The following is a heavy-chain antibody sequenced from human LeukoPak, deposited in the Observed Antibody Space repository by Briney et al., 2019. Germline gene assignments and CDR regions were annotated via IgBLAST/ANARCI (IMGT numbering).Heavy chain of an antibody. J-gene: IGHJ5*02. V-gene: IGHV3-23*01. Sequence: GGSLRLSCAASGFTFSSYAMTWVRQAPGKGLEWVSGISGSGASAYYADSVKGRFTMSRDNSKNMLYLQMNSLRGEDTAVYYCAKGSREGASWKWFDPWGQGTLVTVSS. CDR1: GFTFSSYA. D-gene: IGHD1-26*01. CDR2: ISGSGASA. CDR3: AKGSREGASWKWFDP.